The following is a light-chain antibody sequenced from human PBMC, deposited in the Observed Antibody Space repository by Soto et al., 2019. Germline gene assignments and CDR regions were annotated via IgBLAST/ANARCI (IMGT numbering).Light chain of an antibody. CDR3: QQYNSDPSFT. CDR2: DAY. J-gene: IGKJ3*01. CDR1: QSISSW. Sequence: DIQMTQSPSTLSASLGDRVTITCRASQSISSWLAWYQQKPVKAPKLLSYDAYSLESKVPYRLSGSGYGTELTIPPSSLQPDDFAPYYCQQYNSDPSFTFGPGTKVAIK. V-gene: IGKV1-5*01.